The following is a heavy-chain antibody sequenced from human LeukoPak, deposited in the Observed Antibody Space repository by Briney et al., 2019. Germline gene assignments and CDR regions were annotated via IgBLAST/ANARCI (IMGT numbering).Heavy chain of an antibody. V-gene: IGHV3-23*01. D-gene: IGHD6-19*01. Sequence: PGESLRLSCVASGLTFSDTNLAWIRQAPGKGLEWVSAISGSGGSTYYADSVKGRFTISRDNSKNTLYLQMNSLRAEDTAVYYCAKDVSSGWYVDYWGQGTLVTVSS. J-gene: IGHJ4*02. CDR3: AKDVSSGWYVDY. CDR1: GLTFSDTN. CDR2: ISGSGGST.